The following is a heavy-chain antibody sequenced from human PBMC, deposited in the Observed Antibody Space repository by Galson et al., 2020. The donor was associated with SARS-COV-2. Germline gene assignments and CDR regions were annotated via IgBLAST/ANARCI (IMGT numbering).Heavy chain of an antibody. CDR2: IYYSGST. J-gene: IGHJ4*02. D-gene: IGHD6-13*01. CDR1: GGSVSSGTYY. CDR3: ASWYGYCDY. V-gene: IGHV4-61*01. Sequence: SQTLSLTCNVSGGSVSSGTYYWSWIRQPPGKGLEWIGYIYYSGSTHKNPSLKSRVTISLDTSKNQLSLKLSSVTAADTAVYYWASWYGYCDYWGQGTLVTVSS.